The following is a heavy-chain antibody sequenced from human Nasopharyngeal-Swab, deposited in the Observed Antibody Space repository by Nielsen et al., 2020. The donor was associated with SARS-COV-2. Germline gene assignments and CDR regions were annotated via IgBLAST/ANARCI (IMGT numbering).Heavy chain of an antibody. D-gene: IGHD2-15*01. J-gene: IGHJ4*02. CDR2: ISWNSVSI. V-gene: IGHV3-9*01. Sequence: GGSLRLSCAASGFTFDDYAMHWVRQAPGKGLEWVSGISWNSVSIAYADSVKGRFTISRDNAENSLYLQMNSLRAEDTALYYCVKVSVGRGGPRPPFFDYWGRGTLVTVSS. CDR3: VKVSVGRGGPRPPFFDY. CDR1: GFTFDDYA.